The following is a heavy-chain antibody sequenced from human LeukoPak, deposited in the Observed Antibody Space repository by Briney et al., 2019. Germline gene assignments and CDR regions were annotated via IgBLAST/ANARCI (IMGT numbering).Heavy chain of an antibody. CDR3: ARDDGSLDAFDI. V-gene: IGHV3-30*03. D-gene: IGHD1-26*01. Sequence: GGSLRLTCAASGFTFSSYGMHWVRQAPGKGLEWVAVISYDGSNKYYADSVKGRFTISRDNSKNTLYLQMNSLRAEDTAVYYYARDDGSLDAFDIWGQGTMVTVSS. J-gene: IGHJ3*02. CDR1: GFTFSSYG. CDR2: ISYDGSNK.